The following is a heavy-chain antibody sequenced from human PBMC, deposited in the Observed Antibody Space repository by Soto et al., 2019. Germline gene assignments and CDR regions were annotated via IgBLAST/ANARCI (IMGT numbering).Heavy chain of an antibody. V-gene: IGHV4-31*03. J-gene: IGHJ4*02. CDR3: ARTKCSGGSCYSWSLDY. CDR1: GGSITTGGYY. Sequence: SETLSLTCTVSGGSITTGGYYWSWIRQLPGKGLEWIGHRYYSESTYYNPSLKSRVSISLDTSRNQFSLKLSFVTAADTAMYYCARTKCSGGSCYSWSLDYWGQGTPVTVSS. CDR2: RYYSEST. D-gene: IGHD2-15*01.